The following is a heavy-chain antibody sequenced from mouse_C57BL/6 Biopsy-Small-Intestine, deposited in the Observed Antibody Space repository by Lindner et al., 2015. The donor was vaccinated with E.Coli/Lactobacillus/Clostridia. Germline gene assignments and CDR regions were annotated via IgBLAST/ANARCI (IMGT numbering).Heavy chain of an antibody. CDR2: IDPEDDDT. Sequence: VQLQESGAELVRPGASVKLSCTVSGFNIKDYYMHWVRQRPEQGLEWIGRIDPEDDDTEYAPKFQGKATMTADTSSNTAYLHFSSLTSEDTAVYYCTTISSFGYWGQGTLVTVSA. V-gene: IGHV14-1*01. CDR3: TTISSFGY. CDR1: GFNIKDYY. J-gene: IGHJ3*01.